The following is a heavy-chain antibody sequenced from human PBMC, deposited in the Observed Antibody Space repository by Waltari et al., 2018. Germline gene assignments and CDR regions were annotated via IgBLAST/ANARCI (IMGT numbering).Heavy chain of an antibody. V-gene: IGHV4-34*02. D-gene: IGHD6-19*01. CDR2: INHSGST. CDR3: ARSYLGGWYYFDF. CDR1: GGSFSGYY. J-gene: IGHJ4*02. Sequence: QVQLQQWGAGLLKPSETLSLTCAVYGGSFSGYYWSWIRQPPGKGLEWIGEINHSGSTSYTPSLKSRVTISVDASKNQFSLKLSSVTAADTAVYYCARSYLGGWYYFDFWGQGTLVTVSS.